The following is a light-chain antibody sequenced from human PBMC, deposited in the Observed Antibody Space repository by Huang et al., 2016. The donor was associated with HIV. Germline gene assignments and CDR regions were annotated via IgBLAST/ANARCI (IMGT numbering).Light chain of an antibody. CDR2: GAA. V-gene: IGKV3-15*01. J-gene: IGKJ4*01. CDR1: QSITTN. CDR3: QQYITWPPLT. Sequence: EIVMTQSPVTLSVYLGERATLTRRASQSITTNLAWYQQKPGQAPRLLIYGAATSASGVPARFSGGGSGTEFTLTISMLQSEEFAVYFFQQYITWPPLTFGGGTTVEIK.